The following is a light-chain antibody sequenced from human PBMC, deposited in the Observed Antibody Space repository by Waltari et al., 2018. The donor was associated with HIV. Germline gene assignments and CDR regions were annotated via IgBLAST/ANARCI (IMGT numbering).Light chain of an antibody. V-gene: IGLV2-14*01. CDR2: EVT. Sequence: HSALTQPASMSGSPGQSRTISCTGTSSAVGGSNDISWYQQHPGKAPKLMIYEVTNRPSGVSIRFSGSKSGNTASLTISGLQADDEADYYCSSYTSTTTLDFGAGTKVTVL. CDR3: SSYTSTTTLD. CDR1: SSAVGGSND. J-gene: IGLJ1*01.